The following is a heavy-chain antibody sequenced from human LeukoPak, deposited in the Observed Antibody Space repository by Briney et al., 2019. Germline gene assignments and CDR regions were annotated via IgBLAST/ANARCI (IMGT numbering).Heavy chain of an antibody. CDR1: GFIFSRYS. CDR3: VRWRRAQSEFVY. Sequence: PGGSLRLSCAGSGFIFSRYSMGWVRQAPGRGLEFVAHLKESGIEKEYVDSVEGRFTISRDNAENSLYLEMNSLRADDTALYFCVRWRRAQSEFVYWGQGAQVTVSS. J-gene: IGHJ4*02. V-gene: IGHV3-7*01. CDR2: LKESGIEK. D-gene: IGHD3-3*01.